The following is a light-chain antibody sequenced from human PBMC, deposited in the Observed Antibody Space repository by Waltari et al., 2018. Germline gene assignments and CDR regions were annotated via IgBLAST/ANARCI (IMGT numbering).Light chain of an antibody. Sequence: EIVLTQSPATLSLSPGERATLSGRASQSVSSYLAWYQQKPGQAPRLLIYDASNRATGIPARFSGSGSGTDFTRTISSLEPEDFAVYYCQQRSNLLTFGGGTKVEIK. V-gene: IGKV3-11*01. CDR1: QSVSSY. CDR3: QQRSNLLT. J-gene: IGKJ4*01. CDR2: DAS.